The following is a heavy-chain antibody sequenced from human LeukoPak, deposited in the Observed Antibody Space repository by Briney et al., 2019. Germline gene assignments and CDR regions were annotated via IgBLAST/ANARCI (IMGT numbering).Heavy chain of an antibody. V-gene: IGHV1-2*02. CDR3: ARAEVRYWNQVGKNWFVP. D-gene: IGHD1-1*01. Sequence: ASVKVSCKASGYTFTDYYMHWVRQTPGQGLEWMGWINPNSGDTNYAQKFQGRVTMTRDTSISTAYMELSRLRSDDTAVYYCARAEVRYWNQVGKNWFVPWGQGTLVTVSS. CDR1: GYTFTDYY. J-gene: IGHJ5*02. CDR2: INPNSGDT.